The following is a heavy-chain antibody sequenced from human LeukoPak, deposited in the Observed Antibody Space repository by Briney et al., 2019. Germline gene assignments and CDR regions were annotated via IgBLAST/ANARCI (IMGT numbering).Heavy chain of an antibody. D-gene: IGHD4-11*01. CDR2: IGYSGST. J-gene: IGHJ4*02. Sequence: NSSETLSLTCTVSGASINSYFWSWIRQPPGKGLEYIGYIGYSGSTNYNPSLKSRVTISVDTSKNQFSLKLTSVTAADTAVYYCARSKAYSGYFDYWGQGTLVTVSS. V-gene: IGHV4-59*08. CDR1: GASINSYF. CDR3: ARSKAYSGYFDY.